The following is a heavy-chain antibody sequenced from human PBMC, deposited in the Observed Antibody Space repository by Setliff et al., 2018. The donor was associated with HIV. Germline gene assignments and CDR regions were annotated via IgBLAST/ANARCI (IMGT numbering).Heavy chain of an antibody. CDR2: IKQDGSDM. V-gene: IGHV3-7*03. CDR1: GLPFYNYW. D-gene: IGHD3-10*01. CDR3: AKYPEYGNPHRYFDS. Sequence: LRLSCVASGLPFYNYWMTWLRRAPGRGLEWVANIKQDGSDMHYIESVKGRFTIFRDNAKNSVHLQMNTLRAEDTAVYYCAKYPEYGNPHRYFDSWGQGTLVTVSS. J-gene: IGHJ4*02.